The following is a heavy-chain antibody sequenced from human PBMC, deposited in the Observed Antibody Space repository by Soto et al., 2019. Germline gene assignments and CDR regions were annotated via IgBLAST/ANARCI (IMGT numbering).Heavy chain of an antibody. D-gene: IGHD2-21*01. V-gene: IGHV4-39*01. CDR1: GDSISSSLNY. CDR3: ARHRRVSIGVDWFDP. CDR2: GFYTGTA. J-gene: IGHJ5*02. Sequence: SETLSLTCSVSGDSISSSLNYWAWIRQPPGQGLEWIGSGFYTGTAYSNPSLKSRVTISVDTSKNQLSLRLTSLTAADTAVYFCARHRRVSIGVDWFDPWRPGTLVTAPQ.